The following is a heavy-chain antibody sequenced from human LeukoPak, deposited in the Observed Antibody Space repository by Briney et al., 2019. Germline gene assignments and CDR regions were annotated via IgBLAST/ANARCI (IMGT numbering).Heavy chain of an antibody. CDR1: GFTXXXYW. D-gene: IGHD3-3*01. J-gene: IGHJ4*02. CDR2: ISSDSTYI. Sequence: RLSXXXXGFTXXXYWMNWVRQAPGKGLEWVSSISSDSTYIYYADSVKGRFTISRDNAKNSLYLQMNSLRAEDTALYYCARDRSYDFWSGYSTPDYWGQGTLVTVSS. CDR3: ARDRSYDFWSGYSTPDY. V-gene: IGHV3-21*01.